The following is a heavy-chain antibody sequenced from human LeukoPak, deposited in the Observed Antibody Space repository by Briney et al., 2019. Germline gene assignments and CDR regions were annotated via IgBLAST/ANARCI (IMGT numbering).Heavy chain of an antibody. J-gene: IGHJ4*02. CDR2: ISNRGDST. CDR3: AKDGPPGDY. Sequence: GGSLRLSCAASGFTFSSYGMSWVRQAPAKGLEWVSGISNRGDSTHYADSVKGRFTISRDNSKNALYLQMNSLRVDDTAVYYCAKDGPPGDYWGQGTLVTVSS. CDR1: GFTFSSYG. V-gene: IGHV3-23*01.